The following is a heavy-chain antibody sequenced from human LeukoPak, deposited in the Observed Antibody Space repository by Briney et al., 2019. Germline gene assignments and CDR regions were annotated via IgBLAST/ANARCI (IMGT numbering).Heavy chain of an antibody. J-gene: IGHJ5*02. CDR3: ARAPRVYYDSSGYYSGWFDP. Sequence: ASVKVSCKASGYTFTSYGISWVRQAPGQGLEWMGWISAYNGNTNYAQKLQGRVTMTTGTSTSTAYMEPRSLRSDDTAVYYCARAPRVYYDSSGYYSGWFDPWGQGTLVTVSS. CDR2: ISAYNGNT. CDR1: GYTFTSYG. D-gene: IGHD3-22*01. V-gene: IGHV1-18*01.